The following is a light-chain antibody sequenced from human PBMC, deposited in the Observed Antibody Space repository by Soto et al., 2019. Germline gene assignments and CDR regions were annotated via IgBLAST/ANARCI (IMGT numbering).Light chain of an antibody. CDR3: MQVLQSLYS. CDR2: LGS. V-gene: IGKV2-28*01. CDR1: QSLLYSNGYNY. J-gene: IGKJ2*03. Sequence: DIVVTQSPLSLSVTPGEPASISCRSSQSLLYSNGYNYLDWYLQKPGQSPQLLIYLGSNRASGVPDRFSGSGSGTDFTLRISRVEAEDVGVYYCMQVLQSLYSFGQGTKVDIK.